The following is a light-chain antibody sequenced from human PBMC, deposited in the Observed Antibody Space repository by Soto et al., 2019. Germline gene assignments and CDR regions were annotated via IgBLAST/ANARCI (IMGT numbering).Light chain of an antibody. CDR2: GAS. CDR1: QSVSSK. CDR3: QQYNDWPPA. J-gene: IGKJ4*01. V-gene: IGKV3-15*01. Sequence: ETVMTQSPATLSLSPGERATLSCRASQSVSSKLVWYQQKPGQAPRFLIFGASTRATGIPAMFRGSGSGTEFPLTIDNLQSEDLAVYYCQQYNDWPPAFGGGTKVEIK.